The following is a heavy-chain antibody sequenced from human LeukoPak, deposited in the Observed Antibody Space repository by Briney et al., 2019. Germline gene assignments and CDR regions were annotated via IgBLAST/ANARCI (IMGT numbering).Heavy chain of an antibody. CDR3: ARSGAAMVIAFFDY. V-gene: IGHV4-61*02. D-gene: IGHD5-18*01. CDR1: GGSISSGSYY. CDR2: IYTSGST. Sequence: SQTLSLTCTASGGSISSGSYYWSWIRQPAGKGLEWIGRIYTSGSTNYNPSLKSRVTISVDTSKNQFSLKLSSVTAADTAVYYCARSGAAMVIAFFDYWGQGTLVTVSS. J-gene: IGHJ4*02.